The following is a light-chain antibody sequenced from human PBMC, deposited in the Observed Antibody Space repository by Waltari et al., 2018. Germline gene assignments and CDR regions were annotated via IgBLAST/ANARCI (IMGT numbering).Light chain of an antibody. J-gene: IGKJ2*01. Sequence: VFTQSPGTLSLSPGERATLSFRASQSLTKRYLAWYQQKPGQAPRLLSYGASSRAAGIPDRFSGSGSGTDFTLTISRLEPDDFAVYYCQQYGSSILYTFGQGTKLEI. CDR1: QSLTKRY. V-gene: IGKV3-20*01. CDR3: QQYGSSILYT. CDR2: GAS.